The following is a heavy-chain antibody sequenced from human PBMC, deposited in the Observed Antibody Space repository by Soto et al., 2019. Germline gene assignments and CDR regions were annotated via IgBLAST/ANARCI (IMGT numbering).Heavy chain of an antibody. CDR3: ARLGAAGHYYYYGMDV. CDR2: IDPSDSYT. J-gene: IGHJ6*02. Sequence: PGESLKISCKGSGYSFTSYWLSWVRQMPGTGLEWMGRIDPSDSYTNYSPSFQGHVTISADKSISTAYLQWSSLKASDTAMYYCARLGAAGHYYYYGMDVWGQGTTVTVSS. V-gene: IGHV5-10-1*01. D-gene: IGHD6-13*01. CDR1: GYSFTSYW.